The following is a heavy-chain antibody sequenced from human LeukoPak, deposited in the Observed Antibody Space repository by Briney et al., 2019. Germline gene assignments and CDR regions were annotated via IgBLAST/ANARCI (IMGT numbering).Heavy chain of an antibody. Sequence: SETLSLTCTVSGGSISSYYWSWIRQPPGKGLEWIGYINYSWDTNYNPSLKSRVTISVDTSKNQFSLKLSSVTAADTAVYYCARVSTTTVTNRYYYSGMDVWGQGTTVTVSS. CDR2: INYSWDT. D-gene: IGHD4-17*01. J-gene: IGHJ6*02. CDR1: GGSISSYY. CDR3: ARVSTTTVTNRYYYSGMDV. V-gene: IGHV4-59*01.